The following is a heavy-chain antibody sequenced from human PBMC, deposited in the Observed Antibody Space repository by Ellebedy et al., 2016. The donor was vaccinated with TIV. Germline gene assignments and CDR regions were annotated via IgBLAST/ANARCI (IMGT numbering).Heavy chain of an antibody. CDR2: ISGDGGST. CDR1: GFTFSSYA. J-gene: IGHJ4*02. Sequence: GESLKISCAASGFTFSSYAMSWVRRAPGKGLEWVSAISGDGGSTYYEDSVKGRFTISRDNAKNSLYLQMNSLRAEDTAVYYCARDKDFWSGYFCDYWGQGTLVTVSS. CDR3: ARDKDFWSGYFCDY. D-gene: IGHD3-3*01. V-gene: IGHV3-23*01.